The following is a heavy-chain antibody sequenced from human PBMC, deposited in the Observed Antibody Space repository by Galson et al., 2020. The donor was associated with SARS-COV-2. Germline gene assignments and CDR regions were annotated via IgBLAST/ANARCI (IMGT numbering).Heavy chain of an antibody. CDR2: ISYDGSNK. V-gene: IGHV3-30-3*01. CDR1: GFTFSSYA. Sequence: GGSLRLSCAASGFTFSSYAMHWVRQAPGKGLEWVAVISYDGSNKYYADSVKGRFTISRDNSKNTLYLQMNSLRAEDTAVYYCARDRSGGYGYGMDVWGQGTTVTVSS. J-gene: IGHJ6*02. CDR3: ARDRSGGYGYGMDV. D-gene: IGHD2-15*01.